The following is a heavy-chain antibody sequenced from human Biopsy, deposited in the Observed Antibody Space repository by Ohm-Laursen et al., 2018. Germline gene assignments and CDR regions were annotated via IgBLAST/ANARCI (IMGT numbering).Heavy chain of an antibody. CDR1: GFNFSNYA. J-gene: IGHJ4*02. CDR3: VKGHGLGTYSDFDY. V-gene: IGHV3-74*03. D-gene: IGHD3-10*01. CDR2: IENGGGGR. Sequence: GQTLSLTCAASGFNFSNYAMNWVRQAPGKGLVWVSRIENGGGGRKYAAFVEGRFTVSRDNARNTVFLQMNSLRVEDTALYYCVKGHGLGTYSDFDYWGQGTLVTASS.